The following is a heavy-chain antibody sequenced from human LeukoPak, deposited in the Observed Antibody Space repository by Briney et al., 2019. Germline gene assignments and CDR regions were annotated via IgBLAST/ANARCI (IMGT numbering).Heavy chain of an antibody. J-gene: IGHJ5*02. CDR2: IQFDESNK. CDR1: GFTFSSCG. Sequence: GGSLRLSCAASGFTFSSCGMHWVRQAPGKGLEWVAFIQFDESNKYYADSVKGRFAISRDNSKNTLYLPMNSLTPEDTAVYYCAKDRCSSTSCPNWFDRWGQGTLVTVSS. V-gene: IGHV3-30*02. D-gene: IGHD2-2*01. CDR3: AKDRCSSTSCPNWFDR.